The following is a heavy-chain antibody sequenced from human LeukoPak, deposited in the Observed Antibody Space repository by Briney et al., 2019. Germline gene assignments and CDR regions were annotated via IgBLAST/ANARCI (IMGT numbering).Heavy chain of an antibody. V-gene: IGHV4-34*01. CDR2: INHSGST. Sequence: SETLSLTCAVYGGSFSGYYWSWIRQPPGKGPEWIGEINHSGSTNYNPSLKSRVTISVDTSKNQFSLKLSSVTAADTAVYYCARGLIDNWFDPWGQGTLVTVSS. CDR3: ARGLIDNWFDP. J-gene: IGHJ5*02. CDR1: GGSFSGYY. D-gene: IGHD3-16*01.